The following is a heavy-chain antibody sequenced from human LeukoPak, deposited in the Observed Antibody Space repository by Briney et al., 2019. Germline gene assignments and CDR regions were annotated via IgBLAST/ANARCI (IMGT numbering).Heavy chain of an antibody. V-gene: IGHV4-61*01. Sequence: KPSETLSLTCTVSGGPLSSGSLFWRWIRQPPGEGLEWIGYFYYSGSTNYNPSLKSRVTISVDTSKNQFSLKLSSVTAADTAVYYCARVLATVTTGGMDVWGKGTTVTVSS. J-gene: IGHJ6*04. CDR2: FYYSGST. CDR1: GGPLSSGSLF. CDR3: ARVLATVTTGGMDV. D-gene: IGHD4-17*01.